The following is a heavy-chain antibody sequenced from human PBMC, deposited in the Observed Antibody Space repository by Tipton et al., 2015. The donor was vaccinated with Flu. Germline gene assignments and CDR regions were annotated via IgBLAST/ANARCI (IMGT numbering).Heavy chain of an antibody. Sequence: LRLSCIASGDSISSTIYYWGWIRQPPGKGLEWIASIYYSDNSYYNPSLKSRVTISVDTSKNQFSLRLSSVTAADTAIYYCARHGGYNYGFPRYFDLWGRGTLVTVTS. CDR3: ARHGGYNYGFPRYFDL. V-gene: IGHV4-39*01. J-gene: IGHJ2*01. CDR1: GDSISSTIYY. CDR2: IYYSDNS. D-gene: IGHD5-18*01.